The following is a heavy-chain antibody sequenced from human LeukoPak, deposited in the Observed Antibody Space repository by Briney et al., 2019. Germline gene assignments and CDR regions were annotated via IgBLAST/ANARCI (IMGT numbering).Heavy chain of an antibody. V-gene: IGHV3-30*18. D-gene: IGHD6-13*01. CDR3: AKGLLGSSWLNWFDP. Sequence: VRSLRLSCAASGFTFSSYGMHWVRQAPGKGLEWVAVISYDGSNKYYADSVKGRFTISRDNSKNTLYLQMNSLRAEDTAVYYCAKGLLGSSWLNWFDPWGQGTLVTVSS. CDR1: GFTFSSYG. J-gene: IGHJ5*02. CDR2: ISYDGSNK.